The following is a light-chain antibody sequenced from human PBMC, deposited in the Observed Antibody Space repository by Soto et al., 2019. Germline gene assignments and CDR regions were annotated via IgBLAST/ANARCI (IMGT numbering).Light chain of an antibody. CDR1: QSVRSNY. J-gene: IGKJ4*01. V-gene: IGKV3-20*01. Sequence: EIVLTQSPGTLSLSSGERATLSCRASQSVRSNYLAWYQQKPGQAPRLLIYGASSRATGIPDRFGGSGSGTDFTLTISRLETEDFAVYYCQQYASSPLTFGGGTKVEI. CDR2: GAS. CDR3: QQYASSPLT.